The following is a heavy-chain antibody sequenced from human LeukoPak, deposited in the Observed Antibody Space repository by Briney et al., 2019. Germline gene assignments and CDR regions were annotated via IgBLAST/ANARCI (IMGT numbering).Heavy chain of an antibody. CDR1: GGSFSGYY. CDR2: IHHSGST. Sequence: SETLSLTCAIYGGSFSGYYWSWIRQPPGKGLEWIGEIHHSGSTNYKPSLKSRVTILGDTSKNQFSLQVSSVTAADTAVYYCARGRIFSDILTGSHYYFDYWGQGNLVTVST. V-gene: IGHV4-34*01. CDR3: ARGRIFSDILTGSHYYFDY. D-gene: IGHD3-9*01. J-gene: IGHJ4*02.